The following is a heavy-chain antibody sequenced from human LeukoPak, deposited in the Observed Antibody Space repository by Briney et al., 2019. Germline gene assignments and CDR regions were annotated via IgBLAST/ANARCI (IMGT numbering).Heavy chain of an antibody. CDR1: GFTFSSHW. Sequence: GGSLRLSCAASGFTFSSHWMHWVRQAPGKGLVWVSRINSDGSSISYADSVKGRFTISRDNAKNTLYLQMNSLRAEDTAVYYCAKTYDSSGYYYFDYWGQGTLVTVSS. CDR2: INSDGSSI. J-gene: IGHJ4*02. CDR3: AKTYDSSGYYYFDY. D-gene: IGHD3-22*01. V-gene: IGHV3-74*01.